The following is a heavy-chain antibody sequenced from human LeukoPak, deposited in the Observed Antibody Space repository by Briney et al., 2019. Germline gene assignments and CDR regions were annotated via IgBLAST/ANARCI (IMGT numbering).Heavy chain of an antibody. D-gene: IGHD3-22*01. CDR3: ARAVLVGTYYYHSSGYYHIDY. J-gene: IGHJ4*02. V-gene: IGHV4-59*01. CDR1: GGPISSYY. CDR2: IYYSGST. Sequence: NPSETLSLTCTVSGGPISSYYWSWIRQPPGKGLEWIGYIYYSGSTNYNPSLKSRVTISVDTSKNQFSLKLSSVTAADTAVYYCARAVLVGTYYYHSSGYYHIDYWGQGTLVTVSS.